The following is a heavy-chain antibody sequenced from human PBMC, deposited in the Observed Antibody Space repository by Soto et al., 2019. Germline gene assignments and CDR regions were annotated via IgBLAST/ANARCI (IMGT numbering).Heavy chain of an antibody. CDR3: ARQPTTGDTDLWFDP. J-gene: IGHJ5*02. CDR1: GGSISTSRSY. Sequence: SETLSLTCSVSGGSISTSRSYWAWIRQPPGKGLEWLANIFYSGSTFYNPSLASRVSVSVDTFKNEFSLKLRSVTAADTAVYYCARQPTTGDTDLWFDPWGQGTLVTVSS. D-gene: IGHD2-21*01. V-gene: IGHV4-39*01. CDR2: IFYSGST.